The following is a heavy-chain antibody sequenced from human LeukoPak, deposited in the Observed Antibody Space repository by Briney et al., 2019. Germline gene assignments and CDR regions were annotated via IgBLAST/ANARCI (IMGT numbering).Heavy chain of an antibody. J-gene: IGHJ4*02. CDR3: ARGRHGSGSFTFDY. D-gene: IGHD3-10*01. CDR2: ISAYNGNT. V-gene: IGHV1-18*01. Sequence: ASVKVSCKASGYTFTSYGISWVRQAPGQGLEWMGWISAYNGNTKYSQKLQGRVTMTTDTSTSTAYMELRSLRSDDTAVYYCARGRHGSGSFTFDYWGQGTLVTVSS. CDR1: GYTFTSYG.